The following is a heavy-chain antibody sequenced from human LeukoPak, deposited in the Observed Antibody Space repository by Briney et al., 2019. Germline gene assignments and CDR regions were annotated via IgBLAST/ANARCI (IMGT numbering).Heavy chain of an antibody. CDR3: ARDRANYYDSSGYPSDY. D-gene: IGHD3-22*01. Sequence: GGSLRLSCAASGFTFSSYSMNWVRQAPGKGLEWVSSISSSSSYMYYADSVKGRFTISRDNAKNSLYLQMNSLRAEDTAVYYCARDRANYYDSSGYPSDYWGQGTLVTVSS. J-gene: IGHJ4*02. CDR1: GFTFSSYS. CDR2: ISSSSSYM. V-gene: IGHV3-21*01.